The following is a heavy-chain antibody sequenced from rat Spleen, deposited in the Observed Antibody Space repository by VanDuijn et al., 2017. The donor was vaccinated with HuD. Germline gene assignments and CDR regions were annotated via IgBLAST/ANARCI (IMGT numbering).Heavy chain of an antibody. J-gene: IGHJ3*01. CDR2: ISTGGGST. V-gene: IGHV5-27*01. Sequence: EVQLVESGGGLVQPGRSLKLSCAASGFTFSNYYMAWVRQAPTKGLEWVAYISTGGGSTYYRDSVKGRFTISRDNAKSTLYLQIDSLRSEDTATYYCATGLFPRAAIFAHWGQGTLVTVSS. CDR1: GFTFSNYY. D-gene: IGHD1-2*01. CDR3: ATGLFPRAAIFAH.